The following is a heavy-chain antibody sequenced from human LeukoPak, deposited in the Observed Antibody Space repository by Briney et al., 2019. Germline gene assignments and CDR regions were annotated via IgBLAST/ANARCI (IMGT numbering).Heavy chain of an antibody. Sequence: GGSLRLSCAASGFTFSDYYMSWIRQAPGKGLEWVSYISSSGSTIYYADSVKGRFTISRDNAKNSLYLQMNSLRAEDTAVYYCARVRIAVAGTYLVADYYMGVWGKGTTVTVSS. CDR1: GFTFSDYY. CDR2: ISSSGSTI. J-gene: IGHJ6*03. V-gene: IGHV3-11*04. D-gene: IGHD6-19*01. CDR3: ARVRIAVAGTYLVADYYMGV.